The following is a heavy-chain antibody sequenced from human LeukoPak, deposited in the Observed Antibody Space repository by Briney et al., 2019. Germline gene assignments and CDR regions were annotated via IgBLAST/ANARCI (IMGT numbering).Heavy chain of an antibody. J-gene: IGHJ4*02. V-gene: IGHV4-39*01. CDR2: IYYSGST. CDR3: ARRRQWVGPFDY. CDR1: GGSISSSSYY. Sequence: SETLSLTCTVSGGSISSSSYYWGWIRQPPGKGLEWIGSIYYSGSTYYNPSLKSRVTISVDTSKNQFSLKLSSVTAADTAVYYCARRRQWVGPFDYWGQGTLVTVSS. D-gene: IGHD1-26*01.